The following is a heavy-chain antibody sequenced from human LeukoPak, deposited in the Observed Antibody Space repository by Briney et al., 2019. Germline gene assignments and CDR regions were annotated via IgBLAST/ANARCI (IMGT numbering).Heavy chain of an antibody. Sequence: GASVKVSCKASGYTFTSYYMHWVRQAPGQGLEWMGIINPSGGGTSYAQKFQGRVTMTRDTSTSTVYMELSSLRSEDTAVYYCAISTAMGGSPTHWYFDLWGRGTLVTVSS. CDR3: AISTAMGGSPTHWYFDL. V-gene: IGHV1-46*01. J-gene: IGHJ2*01. D-gene: IGHD2-21*02. CDR1: GYTFTSYY. CDR2: INPSGGGT.